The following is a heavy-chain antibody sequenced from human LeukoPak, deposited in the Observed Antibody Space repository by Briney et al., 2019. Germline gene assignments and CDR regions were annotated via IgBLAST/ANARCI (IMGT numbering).Heavy chain of an antibody. D-gene: IGHD2-21*02. J-gene: IGHJ4*02. V-gene: IGHV3-23*01. Sequence: GGSLRLSCAASGFTFSTYAMSWVRQAPGKGLEWISAISGSGGSTPYADSVKGRFTISRDNSKNTLYLQMNSLRAEDTAVYYCAKDPGLIRAPFWGQGTLVTVSS. CDR3: AKDPGLIRAPF. CDR2: ISGSGGST. CDR1: GFTFSTYA.